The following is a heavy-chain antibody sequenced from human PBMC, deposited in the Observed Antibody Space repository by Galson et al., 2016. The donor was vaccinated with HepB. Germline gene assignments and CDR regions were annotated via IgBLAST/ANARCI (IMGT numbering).Heavy chain of an antibody. CDR3: ARDRLGWFDP. D-gene: IGHD3-16*01. Sequence: SLRLSCAASGFIFSDYYMNWVRQTPGKGLKWVAHISNVGIVNADSVKGRFTISRDKAKNSLYLQMNSLRVEDTAVYYCARDRLGWFDPWGQGTLVTVSS. CDR1: GFIFSDYY. V-gene: IGHV3-69-1*01. J-gene: IGHJ5*02. CDR2: ISNVGIV.